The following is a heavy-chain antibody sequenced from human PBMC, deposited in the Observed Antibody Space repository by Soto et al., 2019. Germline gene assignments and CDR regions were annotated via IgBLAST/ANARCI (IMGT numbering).Heavy chain of an antibody. V-gene: IGHV3-15*01. Sequence: EVQLVESGGGSATPGGSLRLSCAASGFIFRNDWMNWVRQAPGKGLEWVARIKTKIDGGTTDDDAPVKGRFLISRDDSQNTLFLQMNSLQTQDTDVYYCMKHADINGPGPWGQGTLVTVAP. CDR1: GFIFRNDW. CDR2: IKTKIDGGTT. J-gene: IGHJ5*02. D-gene: IGHD2-8*01. CDR3: MKHADINGPGP.